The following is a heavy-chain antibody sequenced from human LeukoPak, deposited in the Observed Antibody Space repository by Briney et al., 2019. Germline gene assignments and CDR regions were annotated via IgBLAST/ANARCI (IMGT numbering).Heavy chain of an antibody. J-gene: IGHJ4*02. Sequence: GGSLRLSCAASGFTFSSYSMNWVRQAPGKGLEWVSYISSGSSTIYYADSVKGRFTISRDNAKNSLYLQMNSLRAEDTAVYYCARDSQGLDHWGQGTLVTVSS. CDR1: GFTFSSYS. CDR2: ISSGSSTI. CDR3: ARDSQGLDH. V-gene: IGHV3-48*01.